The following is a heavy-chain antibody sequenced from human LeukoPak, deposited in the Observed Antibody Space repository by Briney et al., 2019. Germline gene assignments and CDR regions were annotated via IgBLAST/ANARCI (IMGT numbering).Heavy chain of an antibody. CDR1: GFTFSSYE. CDR3: AEWFGED. CDR2: ISSSGSTR. J-gene: IGHJ4*02. Sequence: PGGSLRLSCAASGFTFSSYEMNWVRQAPGKGLEWVSYISSSGSTRYYADSVKGRFTISRDNAKNSLYLQMNSLRAKDAAVYYCAEWFGEDWGQGTLVTVSS. V-gene: IGHV3-48*03. D-gene: IGHD3-10*01.